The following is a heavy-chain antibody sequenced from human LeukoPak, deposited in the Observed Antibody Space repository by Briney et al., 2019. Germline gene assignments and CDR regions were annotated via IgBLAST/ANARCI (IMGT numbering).Heavy chain of an antibody. D-gene: IGHD3-3*01. J-gene: IGHJ4*02. V-gene: IGHV1-46*01. CDR2: INPSGGST. CDR1: GYTFTSYY. CDR3: ARDPRSPFQYYDFWSGYSGMYYFDY. Sequence: ASVKVSCKASGYTFTSYYMHWVRQAPGQGLEWMGLINPSGGSTSYAQKFQGRVTMTRDTSTSTVYMELSSLRSEDTAVYYCARDPRSPFQYYDFWSGYSGMYYFDYWGQGTLVTVSS.